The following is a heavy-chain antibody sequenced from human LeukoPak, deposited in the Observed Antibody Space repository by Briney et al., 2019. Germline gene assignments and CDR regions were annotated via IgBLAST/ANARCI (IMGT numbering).Heavy chain of an antibody. CDR2: ISDSGGRT. Sequence: GGSLRLSCAVSGITLSNYGMSWVRQAPGKGPEWVAGISDSGGRTNYADSVKGRFTISRDNSKNTLYLQLNSLRAEDTAVYCCAKEDVDTSFDYWGQGTLVTVSS. CDR1: GITLSNYG. CDR3: AKEDVDTSFDY. D-gene: IGHD5-18*01. J-gene: IGHJ4*02. V-gene: IGHV3-23*01.